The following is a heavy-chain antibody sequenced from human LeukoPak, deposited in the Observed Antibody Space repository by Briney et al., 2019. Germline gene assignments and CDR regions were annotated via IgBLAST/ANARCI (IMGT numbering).Heavy chain of an antibody. J-gene: IGHJ6*02. CDR1: GGSISSSNW. D-gene: IGHD1/OR15-1a*01. CDR2: IYRSGST. CDR3: ARGSNNGATGGMDV. V-gene: IGHV4-4*02. Sequence: SETLSLTCAVSGGSISSSNWWSWVRQPPGKGLEWIGEIYRSGSTNYNPSLKSRVTISVDKSKNQFSLKLSSVTAADTAVYYCARGSNNGATGGMDVWGQGTTVTVSS.